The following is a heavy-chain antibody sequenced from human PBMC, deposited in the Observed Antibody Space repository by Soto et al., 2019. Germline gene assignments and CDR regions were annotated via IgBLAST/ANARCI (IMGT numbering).Heavy chain of an antibody. V-gene: IGHV1-18*01. CDR3: AKEEDSQALDF. CDR2: ISPFNGNI. Sequence: ASVKVSCKASGYTSRNYGISWVRQAPGQGLEWMGWISPFNGNIKFGQKFQGRVTMTTDTSTSIAYMELTSLTSDDTAVYYCAKEEDSQALDFWGQGTLVTVSS. J-gene: IGHJ4*02. CDR1: GYTSRNYG.